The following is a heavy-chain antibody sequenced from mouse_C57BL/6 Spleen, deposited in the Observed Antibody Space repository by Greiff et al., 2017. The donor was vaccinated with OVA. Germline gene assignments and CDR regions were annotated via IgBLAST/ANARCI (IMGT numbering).Heavy chain of an antibody. Sequence: EVQLQQSGPGLVKPSQSLSLTCSVTGYSITSGYYWNWIRQFPGNKLEWMGYISYDGSNNYNPSLKNRISITRDTSKNQFFLKLNSVTTEDTATYYCARVGDYFDYWGQGTTLTVSS. V-gene: IGHV3-6*01. CDR3: ARVGDYFDY. CDR1: GYSITSGYY. J-gene: IGHJ2*01. CDR2: ISYDGSN.